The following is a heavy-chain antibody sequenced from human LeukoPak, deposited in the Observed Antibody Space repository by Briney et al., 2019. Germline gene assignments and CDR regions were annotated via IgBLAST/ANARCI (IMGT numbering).Heavy chain of an antibody. V-gene: IGHV1-18*01. D-gene: IGHD3-22*01. CDR2: ISAYNGNT. J-gene: IGHJ4*02. Sequence: ASVKVSCKASGYTFTSYGISWVRQAPGQGLEWRGWISAYNGNTNYAQKLQGRVTMTTDTSTSTAYMELRSLRSDDTAVYYCARARPYYYDSSGYWAYWGQGTLVTVYS. CDR3: ARARPYYYDSSGYWAY. CDR1: GYTFTSYG.